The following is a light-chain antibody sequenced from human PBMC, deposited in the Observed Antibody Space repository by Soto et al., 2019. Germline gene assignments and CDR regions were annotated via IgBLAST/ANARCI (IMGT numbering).Light chain of an antibody. J-gene: IGKJ2*01. Sequence: EIVMTQSPATLSVSPGEIATLSCRASQSISGELAWYQQRPGQPPRLLIYGVSTRATGVPDRFSGSGSGSDFTLTIGGLQSEDFAVYYCQQGHDWPLTFGQGTRLDI. CDR1: QSISGE. CDR3: QQGHDWPLT. CDR2: GVS. V-gene: IGKV3-15*01.